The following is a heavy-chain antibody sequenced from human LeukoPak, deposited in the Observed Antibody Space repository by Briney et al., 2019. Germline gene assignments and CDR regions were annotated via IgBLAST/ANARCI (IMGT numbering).Heavy chain of an antibody. J-gene: IGHJ3*02. CDR1: GFTVSSSY. V-gene: IGHV3-66*02. CDR3: ARVAYYYDSSGYYDAFDI. D-gene: IGHD3-22*01. Sequence: GGSLRLSCAASGFTVSSSYMSWVCQAPGKGLEWVSVIYSGGSTYYADSVKGRFTISRDNSKNTLYLQMNSLRAEDTAVYYCARVAYYYDSSGYYDAFDIWGQGTMVTVSS. CDR2: IYSGGST.